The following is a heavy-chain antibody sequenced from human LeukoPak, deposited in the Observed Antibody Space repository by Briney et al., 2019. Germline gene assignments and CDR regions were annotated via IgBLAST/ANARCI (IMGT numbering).Heavy chain of an antibody. CDR3: ASSTVYYYDSSGYYWFDP. D-gene: IGHD3-22*01. V-gene: IGHV1-69*05. J-gene: IGHJ5*02. CDR1: GGTFSSYA. CDR2: IIPIFGTA. Sequence: GSSVKVSCKASGGTFSSYAISWVRQAPGQGLEWMGRIIPIFGTANYAQKFQGSVTITTDESTSTAYMELSSLRSEDTAVYYCASSTVYYYDSSGYYWFDPWGQGTLVTASS.